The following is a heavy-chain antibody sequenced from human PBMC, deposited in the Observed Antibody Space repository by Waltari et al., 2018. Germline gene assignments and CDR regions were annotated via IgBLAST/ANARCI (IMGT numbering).Heavy chain of an antibody. CDR3: VRDLGGSGNSWFDA. J-gene: IGHJ5*02. D-gene: IGHD3-10*01. Sequence: QVQLQESGPGLARHSETLSTSCVVSSYLIRSGCIWGWIRQPPGKGLEWVGSISHSANTYYNPSLKSRVTMSVDTSKNQFALKVTSVTAADTAIYYCVRDLGGSGNSWFDAWGQGTLVTVSS. CDR1: SYLIRSGCI. V-gene: IGHV4-38-2*02. CDR2: ISHSANT.